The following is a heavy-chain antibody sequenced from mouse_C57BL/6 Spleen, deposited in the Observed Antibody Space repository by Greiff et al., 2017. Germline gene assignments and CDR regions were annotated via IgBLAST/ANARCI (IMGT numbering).Heavy chain of an antibody. CDR2: IDPSDSYT. D-gene: IGHD6-5*01. CDR1: GYTFTSYW. CDR3: ARSAYDYDGMDY. J-gene: IGHJ4*01. Sequence: QVQLQQPGAELVMPGASVKLSCKASGYTFTSYWMHWVKQRPGQGLEWIGEIDPSDSYTNYNQKFKGKSTLTVDNTSSTAYMQLSSLTSEDTSVYYCARSAYDYDGMDYWGQGTSVTVSS. V-gene: IGHV1-69*01.